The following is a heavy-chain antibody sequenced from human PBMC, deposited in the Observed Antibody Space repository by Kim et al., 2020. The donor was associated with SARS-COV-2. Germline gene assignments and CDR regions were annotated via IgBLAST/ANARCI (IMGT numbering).Heavy chain of an antibody. CDR1: GFTFSSYG. D-gene: IGHD3-9*01. Sequence: GGSLRLSCAASGFTFSSYGMHWVRQAPGKVLEWVAVISYDGSNKYYADSVKGRFTISRDNSKNTLYLQMNSLRAEDTAVYYCAKTDWLLRLGGMDVWGQGTTVTVSS. V-gene: IGHV3-30*18. CDR3: AKTDWLLRLGGMDV. J-gene: IGHJ6*02. CDR2: ISYDGSNK.